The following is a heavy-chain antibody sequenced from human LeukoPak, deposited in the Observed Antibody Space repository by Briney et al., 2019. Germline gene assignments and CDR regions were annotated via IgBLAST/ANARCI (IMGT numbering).Heavy chain of an antibody. CDR2: ISGGGSTI. D-gene: IGHD1-26*01. CDR3: ARGGGRYSGNYYYAFDI. CDR1: GFTFSSYE. V-gene: IGHV3-48*03. Sequence: GGPLRLSCAASGFTFSSYEMNWVRQAPGTGLEWVSCISGGGSTIYYADSVKGRFTISRDNAKNSLYLQMNSLRAEDTAVYYCARGGGRYSGNYYYAFDIWGQGTMVTVSS. J-gene: IGHJ3*02.